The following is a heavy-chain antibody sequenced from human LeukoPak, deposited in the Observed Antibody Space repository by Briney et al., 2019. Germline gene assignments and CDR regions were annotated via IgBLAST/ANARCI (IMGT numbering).Heavy chain of an antibody. D-gene: IGHD3-9*01. CDR2: IKQDGSEK. CDR1: GFTFSSYW. J-gene: IGHJ1*01. V-gene: IGHV3-7*01. CDR3: ARDSDYDILTGYYSPEYFQH. Sequence: GGSLRLSCAASGFTFSSYWMSWVRQAPGKGLEWVANIKQDGSEKYYVDSVKGRFTISRDNAKNSLYLQMNSLRAEDTAVYYCARDSDYDILTGYYSPEYFQHWGQGTLVTVSS.